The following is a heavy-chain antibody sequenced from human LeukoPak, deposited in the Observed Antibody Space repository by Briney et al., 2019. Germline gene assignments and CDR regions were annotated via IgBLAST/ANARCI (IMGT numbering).Heavy chain of an antibody. D-gene: IGHD6-13*01. V-gene: IGHV4-59*11. J-gene: IGHJ6*03. CDR1: GGSISSHY. CDR2: IYYSGST. Sequence: SETLSLTCTVSGGSISSHYWSWIRQPPGKGLEWIGYIYYSGSTNYNPSLKSRVTISVDTSKNQFSLKLSSVTAADTAVYYCARELGIAAAGSFYYYYYMDVWGNGTTVTVSS. CDR3: ARELGIAAAGSFYYYYYMDV.